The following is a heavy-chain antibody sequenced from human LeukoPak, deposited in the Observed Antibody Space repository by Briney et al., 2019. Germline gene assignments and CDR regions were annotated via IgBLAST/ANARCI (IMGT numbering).Heavy chain of an antibody. CDR3: ARGTDCSGGSCYGGDAFDI. J-gene: IGHJ3*02. CDR1: GYTFTSYY. V-gene: IGHV1-46*01. D-gene: IGHD2-15*01. CDR2: INHSGGST. Sequence: AAVQVSCQASGYTFTSYYMHWVRQAPGQGGEWMGIINHSGGSTRYEQEFQGRGTMTSGTSTSTVYMELSRLRSEVTAVYYGARGTDCSGGSCYGGDAFDIWGQGTMVTVSS.